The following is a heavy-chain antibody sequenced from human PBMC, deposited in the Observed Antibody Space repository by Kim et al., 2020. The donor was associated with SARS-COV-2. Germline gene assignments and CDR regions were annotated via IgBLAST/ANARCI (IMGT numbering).Heavy chain of an antibody. CDR3: AKQLNGLGHY. CDR1: GFTVSTNY. J-gene: IGHJ4*02. D-gene: IGHD6-13*01. V-gene: IGHV3-66*01. CDR2: IYNGGST. Sequence: GGSLRLSCAASGFTVSTNYMSWVRQAPGKGLEWVSVIYNGGSTYYVDSAKGRFTISRDNSKNTVYLQMNSLRAEDTAVYYCAKQLNGLGHYWGQGTLVTV.